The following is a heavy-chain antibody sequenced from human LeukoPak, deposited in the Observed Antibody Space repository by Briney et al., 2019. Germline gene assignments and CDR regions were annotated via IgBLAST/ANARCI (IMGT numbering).Heavy chain of an antibody. V-gene: IGHV1-8*01. J-gene: IGHJ6*02. Sequence: ASVKVSCKASGYTFTSYDINGVRQATGQGLEWMGWMNPNSGNTGYAQKFQGRVTMTRNTSISTAYMELSSLRSEDTAVYSCARGLGYCSSTSCYYYGMDVWGQGTTVTVSS. CDR2: MNPNSGNT. CDR3: ARGLGYCSSTSCYYYGMDV. CDR1: GYTFTSYD. D-gene: IGHD2-2*01.